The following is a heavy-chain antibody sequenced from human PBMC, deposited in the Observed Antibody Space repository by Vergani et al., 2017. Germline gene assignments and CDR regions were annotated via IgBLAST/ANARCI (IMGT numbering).Heavy chain of an antibody. D-gene: IGHD2-21*02. CDR1: GGTFSSYA. CDR2: IIPIFGTA. Sequence: QVQLVQSGAEVKKPGSSVKVSCKASGGTFSSYAISWVRQAPGQGLEWMGRIIPIFGTANYAQKFQGRVTITADESTSTAYMELSSLRSADTAVYYCARNPYCGGDCYSDAFDIWGQGTMVTVSS. J-gene: IGHJ3*02. V-gene: IGHV1-69*15. CDR3: ARNPYCGGDCYSDAFDI.